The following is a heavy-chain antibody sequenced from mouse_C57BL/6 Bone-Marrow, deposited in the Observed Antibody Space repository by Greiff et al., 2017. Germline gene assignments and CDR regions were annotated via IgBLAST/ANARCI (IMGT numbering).Heavy chain of an antibody. J-gene: IGHJ1*03. CDR2: IDPSDSYT. Sequence: VQLQQPGAELVMPGASVKLSCKASGYTFTSYSMHWVKQRPGQGLEWIGEIDPSDSYTNYNQKFKGKSTLTVDKSSRPAYMQLSSLTSEDSAVYYGARPPIVWYFDVWGTGTTVTVSS. V-gene: IGHV1-69*01. CDR3: ARPPIVWYFDV. CDR1: GYTFTSYS.